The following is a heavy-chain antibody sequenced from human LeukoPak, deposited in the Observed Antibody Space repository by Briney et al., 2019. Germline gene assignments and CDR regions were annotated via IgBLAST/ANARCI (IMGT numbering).Heavy chain of an antibody. J-gene: IGHJ5*02. Sequence: PSETLSLTCTVSGGSITTSRYYWAWIRQPPGKALEWIGSRYYSGNNYYNTSLKSRVTVSVDTSKKYCSLKMTSATAADTAGYYCARGDRILRGVYDFDPWGQGTPVSVSS. D-gene: IGHD3-10*01. CDR3: ARGDRILRGVYDFDP. CDR1: GGSITTSRYY. V-gene: IGHV4-39*02. CDR2: RYYSGNN.